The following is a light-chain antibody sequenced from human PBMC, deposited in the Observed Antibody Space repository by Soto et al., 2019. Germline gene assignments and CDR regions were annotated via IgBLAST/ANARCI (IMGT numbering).Light chain of an antibody. CDR1: QTISSW. J-gene: IGKJ1*01. CDR2: KAS. CDR3: QHYKSYSEA. V-gene: IGKV1-5*03. Sequence: IPMTQSPSTLSGSVGDRVTITCRASQTISSWLAWYQQKPGKAPKLLIYKASTLKSGVPSRFSGSGSGTELTITISSLQPDDCETYDCQHYKSYSEAFGQGTKVDIK.